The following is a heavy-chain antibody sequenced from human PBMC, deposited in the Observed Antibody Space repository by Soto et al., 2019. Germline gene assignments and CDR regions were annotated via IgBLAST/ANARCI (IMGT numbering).Heavy chain of an antibody. Sequence: GASVKVSCKASGCTFSSYAISWVRQAPGQGLEWMGGIIPIFGTANYAQKFQGRVTITADESTSTAYMELSSLRSEDTAVYYCARDEAAAGPPDAFDIWGQGTMVTVSS. CDR2: IIPIFGTA. D-gene: IGHD6-13*01. CDR3: ARDEAAAGPPDAFDI. CDR1: GCTFSSYA. V-gene: IGHV1-69*13. J-gene: IGHJ3*02.